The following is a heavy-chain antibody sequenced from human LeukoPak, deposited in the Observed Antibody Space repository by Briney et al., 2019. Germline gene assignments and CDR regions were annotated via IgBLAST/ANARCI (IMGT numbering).Heavy chain of an antibody. V-gene: IGHV3-69-1*02. CDR2: IKSNI. J-gene: IGHJ4*02. CDR1: GFTFSDYS. D-gene: IGHD6-13*01. CDR3: ARDDTSSWYQEY. Sequence: GGSLRLSCSASGFTFSDYSMNWVRQAPGGGLEWVAYIKSNIYYADSVKGRFTISRDNAKNLLYLQMNSLTVEDTAVYYCARDDTSSWYQEYWGQGTLVTVSS.